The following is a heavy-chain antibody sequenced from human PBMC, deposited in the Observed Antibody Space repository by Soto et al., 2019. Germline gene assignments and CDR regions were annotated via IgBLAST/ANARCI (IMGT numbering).Heavy chain of an antibody. D-gene: IGHD3-22*01. Sequence: ASVKVSCKASGYTFTGYYMHWVRQAPGQGLEWMGWINPNSGGTNYAPEFQGRVTMTRDTSISTAYMELTTLRSDDTGKYYCARLVYDSRLNHLYFDHWGQGTLVTVSS. CDR2: INPNSGGT. J-gene: IGHJ4*02. V-gene: IGHV1-2*02. CDR1: GYTFTGYY. CDR3: ARLVYDSRLNHLYFDH.